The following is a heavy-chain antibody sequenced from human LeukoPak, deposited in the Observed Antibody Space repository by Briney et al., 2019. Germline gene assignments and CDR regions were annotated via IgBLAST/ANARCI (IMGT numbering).Heavy chain of an antibody. CDR2: INAGNGNT. CDR1: GDTFTSYA. J-gene: IGHJ4*02. Sequence: ASATVSFKASGDTFTSYAIHWVRQAPGQRLEWMGWINAGNGNTKYSQKFQGRVTITADESTSTAYMELSSLRSEDTAVYYCARHDQLGYSYGIDYWGQGTLVTVSS. CDR3: ARHDQLGYSYGIDY. V-gene: IGHV1-3*01. D-gene: IGHD5-18*01.